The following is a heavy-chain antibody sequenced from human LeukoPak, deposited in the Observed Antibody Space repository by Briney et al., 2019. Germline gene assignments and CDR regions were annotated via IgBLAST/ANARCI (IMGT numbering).Heavy chain of an antibody. V-gene: IGHV3-66*02. CDR3: ARGGLGGEALEV. J-gene: IGHJ3*01. CDR2: THSGGTA. CDR1: GFTVSGHY. Sequence: PGGSLRLSCAASGFTVSGHYMSWVRQAPGKGLEWVSVTHSGGTAYYAASVKGRFTISRDNSKNTLFLQLNSLRPEDTALYYCARGGLGGEALEVWGQGTMVTVSS. D-gene: IGHD3-10*01.